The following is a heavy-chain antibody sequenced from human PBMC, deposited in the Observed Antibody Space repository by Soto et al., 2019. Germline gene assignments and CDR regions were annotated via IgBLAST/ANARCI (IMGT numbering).Heavy chain of an antibody. V-gene: IGHV4-30-4*01. Sequence: QVQLQESGAGLVKPSHTLSLTCTVSGGSISSGDYYWSWIRQPQGKGLECIGYIYYSGRTYYNPSLKSRVTISVDTSKNQFSLKLSSVTAADTAVYYCAGSSVVVVPAAIDYWGQGTLVTVSS. CDR1: GGSISSGDYY. CDR2: IYYSGRT. J-gene: IGHJ4*02. D-gene: IGHD2-2*01. CDR3: AGSSVVVVPAAIDY.